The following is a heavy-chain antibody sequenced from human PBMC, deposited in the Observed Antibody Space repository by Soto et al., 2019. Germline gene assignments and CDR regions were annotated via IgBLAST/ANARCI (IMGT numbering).Heavy chain of an antibody. CDR2: IYPRDSDT. CDR3: ARVKMTAVTLKYYYGLDV. J-gene: IGHJ6*02. V-gene: IGHV5-51*01. CDR1: GYSFSTYW. D-gene: IGHD4-17*01. Sequence: RGESLKISCRGSGYSFSTYWIGWVRQKPGKGLEWVGIIYPRDSDTRYSPSFQGQVTISADKSINTAYLQWSSLKASDTATYYCARVKMTAVTLKYYYGLDVWGQGTTVTVS.